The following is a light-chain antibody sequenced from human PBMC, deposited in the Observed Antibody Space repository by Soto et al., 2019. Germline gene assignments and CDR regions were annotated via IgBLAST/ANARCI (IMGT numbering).Light chain of an antibody. V-gene: IGKV1-39*01. CDR2: GGS. CDR1: QSIGSY. CDR3: QQSYSTPPIA. Sequence: DIQMTQSPSSLSASVGDRVTITCRASQSIGSYLNWYQQKPGKAPNLLVHGGSILQSGVPSRFRGRGSGTDFTRTCISLQPEEFVTYYCQQSYSTPPIALGQGSR. J-gene: IGKJ5*01.